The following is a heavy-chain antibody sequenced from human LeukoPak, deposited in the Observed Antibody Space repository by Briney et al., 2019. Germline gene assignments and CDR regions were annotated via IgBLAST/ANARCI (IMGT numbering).Heavy chain of an antibody. CDR2: ISSSSTYI. CDR3: ARFALKTTPTD. J-gene: IGHJ4*02. V-gene: IGHV3-21*01. Sequence: PGGSLRLSCAASGFTFSTYSMNWVRQAPGKGLEWVSSISSSSTYIYYADSVKGRFTISRDNAKNSLFLQMNSLRAEDTAVYYCARFALKTTPTDWGQGTLVTVSS. CDR1: GFTFSTYS. D-gene: IGHD1-1*01.